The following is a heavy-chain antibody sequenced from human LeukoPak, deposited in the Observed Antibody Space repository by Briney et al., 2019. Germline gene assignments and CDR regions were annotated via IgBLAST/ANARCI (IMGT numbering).Heavy chain of an antibody. Sequence: GGSLRLSCAASGFTFSSYAMHWVRQAPGKGLEWVAVISYAGSNKYYADSVKGRFTISRDNSKNTLYLQMNSLRAEDTAVYYCARDIAAAGTGMTNWFDPWGQGTLVTVSS. CDR2: ISYAGSNK. J-gene: IGHJ5*02. CDR1: GFTFSSYA. CDR3: ARDIAAAGTGMTNWFDP. V-gene: IGHV3-30-3*01. D-gene: IGHD6-13*01.